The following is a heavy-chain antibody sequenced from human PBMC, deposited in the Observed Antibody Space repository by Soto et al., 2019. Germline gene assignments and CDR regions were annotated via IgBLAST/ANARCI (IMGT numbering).Heavy chain of an antibody. V-gene: IGHV4-59*13. CDR3: ARDVGIHDAFDI. J-gene: IGHJ3*02. CDR2: IYYTGNT. D-gene: IGHD5-18*01. Sequence: QVRLHESGPGLVKPSETLSLTCTVSTDSFNDYYWSWIRQPPGKGLGWIGSIYYTGNTNYNPSLESRVSISVDTSKIQFSLSLSSVTAADTAVYYCARDVGIHDAFDIWGQGTLVTVSS. CDR1: TDSFNDYY.